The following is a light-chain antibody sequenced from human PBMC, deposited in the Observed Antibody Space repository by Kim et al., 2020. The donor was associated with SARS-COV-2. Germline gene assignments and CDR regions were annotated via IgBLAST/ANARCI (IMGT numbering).Light chain of an antibody. CDR1: SSDVGGYNY. CDR3: SSYTSSSIV. CDR2: DVS. Sequence: PGHSITISCTGTSSDVGGYNYVSWYQQHPGKAPKLMIYDVSNRPSGVSNRFSGSKSGNTASLTISGLQAEDEADYYCSSYTSSSIVFGGGTQLTVL. J-gene: IGLJ2*01. V-gene: IGLV2-14*03.